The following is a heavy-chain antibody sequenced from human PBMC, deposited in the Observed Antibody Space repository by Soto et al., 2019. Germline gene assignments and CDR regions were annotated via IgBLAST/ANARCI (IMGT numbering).Heavy chain of an antibody. V-gene: IGHV4-59*01. CDR1: GGSISSYY. CDR3: ALPPGGSTHIDY. D-gene: IGHD2-2*01. Sequence: SETLSLTCTVSGGSISSYYWSWIRQPPGKGLEWIGYIFYSGSTNYNPSLKSRVTISVDTSKNQFSLKLSSVTAADTAVYYCALPPGGSTHIDYWGQGTLVTVSS. J-gene: IGHJ4*02. CDR2: IFYSGST.